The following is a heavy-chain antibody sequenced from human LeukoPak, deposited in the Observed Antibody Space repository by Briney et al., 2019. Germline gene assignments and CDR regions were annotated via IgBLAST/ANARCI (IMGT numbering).Heavy chain of an antibody. D-gene: IGHD1-14*01. V-gene: IGHV3-7*04. Sequence: QPGASLRLSCAVSGFTFSSYWMTWVRPAPGKGLKWVANINQGGSEKYYADSVEGRFTISRDNDKNSLFLQMNSLRAGDTAVYYCTRTGPLAYWGQGSLVTVSS. CDR1: GFTFSSYW. CDR2: INQGGSEK. J-gene: IGHJ4*02. CDR3: TRTGPLAY.